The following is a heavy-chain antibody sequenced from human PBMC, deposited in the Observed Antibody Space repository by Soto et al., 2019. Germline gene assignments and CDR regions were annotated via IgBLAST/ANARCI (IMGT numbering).Heavy chain of an antibody. J-gene: IGHJ5*02. CDR3: ARDPPPTTMSGYWFDP. CDR2: INPNSGGT. V-gene: IGHV1-2*04. CDR1: GYTFTGYY. Sequence: ASGKVSCKASGYTFTGYYMHWVRQAPGQGLEWMGWINPNSGGTNYAQKFQGWVTMTRDTSTSTAYMELSRLRSEDTAVYYCARDPPPTTMSGYWFDPWGQGTLVTVSS. D-gene: IGHD4-4*01.